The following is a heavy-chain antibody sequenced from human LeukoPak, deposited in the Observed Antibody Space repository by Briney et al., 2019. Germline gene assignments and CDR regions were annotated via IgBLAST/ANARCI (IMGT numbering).Heavy chain of an antibody. J-gene: IGHJ4*02. Sequence: PSETLSLTCTVSGGSISSYYWSWVRQPPGKGLEWIGYIYYSGSTNYNPSLKSRVTISVDTSKNQFSLKLSSVTAADTAVYYCARDLWGGIDYWGQGTLVTVSS. CDR2: IYYSGST. CDR3: ARDLWGGIDY. CDR1: GGSISSYY. V-gene: IGHV4-59*01. D-gene: IGHD2/OR15-2a*01.